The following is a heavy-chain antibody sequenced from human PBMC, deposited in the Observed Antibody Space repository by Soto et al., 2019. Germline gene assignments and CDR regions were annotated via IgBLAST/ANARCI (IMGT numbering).Heavy chain of an antibody. CDR3: ARERTGTTSNWFDP. CDR1: GYTFTSYA. CDR2: INAGNGNT. D-gene: IGHD1-7*01. J-gene: IGHJ5*02. Sequence: GASVKVSCKASGYTFTSYAMHWVRQAPGQRLEWMGWINAGNGNTKYSQKFQGRVTITRDTSASTAYMELSSLRSEDTAVYYCARERTGTTSNWFDPWGQGTLVTVSS. V-gene: IGHV1-3*01.